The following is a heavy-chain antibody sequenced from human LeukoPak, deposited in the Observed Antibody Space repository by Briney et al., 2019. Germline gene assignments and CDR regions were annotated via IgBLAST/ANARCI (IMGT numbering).Heavy chain of an antibody. CDR2: IIPILGIT. D-gene: IGHD2-8*01. Sequence: SVKVSCKASGGTFSSYAINWVRQAPGQGLGWMGRIIPILGITNYAQKFQGRVTITADKSTSTAYMELSSLRSEDTAVYYCARVEDCSNGICPFDYWGQGTLVTVSS. V-gene: IGHV1-69*04. CDR3: ARVEDCSNGICPFDY. J-gene: IGHJ4*02. CDR1: GGTFSSYA.